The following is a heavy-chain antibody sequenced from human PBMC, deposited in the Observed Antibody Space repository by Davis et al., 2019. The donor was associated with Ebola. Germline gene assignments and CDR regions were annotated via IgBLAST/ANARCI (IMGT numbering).Heavy chain of an antibody. CDR2: ITDSGGA. V-gene: IGHV3-23*01. Sequence: GESLKISCAASGFTFSSFAMSWVRQAPGKGLEWVSAITDSGGAYYADSVKGRFTITRDNSKNTLFLQMNSLRAEDTALYYCAKDVRGYTSGWYFDWGQGTLVTVSS. CDR1: GFTFSSFA. CDR3: AKDVRGYTSGWYFD. J-gene: IGHJ4*02. D-gene: IGHD6-19*01.